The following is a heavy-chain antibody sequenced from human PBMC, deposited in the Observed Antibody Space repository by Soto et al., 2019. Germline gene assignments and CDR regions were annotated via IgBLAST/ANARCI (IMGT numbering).Heavy chain of an antibody. Sequence: GGSLRLSCAASGFTFDDYTMHWVRQAPGKGLEWVSLISWDGGSTYYADSVKGRFTISRDSSKNSLYLQMNSLRTEDTALYYCAKEMGRLRGYYYYGMDVWGQGTTVTVSS. J-gene: IGHJ6*02. CDR1: GFTFDDYT. CDR3: AKEMGRLRGYYYYGMDV. CDR2: ISWDGGST. D-gene: IGHD6-25*01. V-gene: IGHV3-43*01.